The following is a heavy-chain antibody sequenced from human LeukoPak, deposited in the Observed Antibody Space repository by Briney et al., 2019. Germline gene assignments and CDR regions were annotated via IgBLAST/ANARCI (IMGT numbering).Heavy chain of an antibody. CDR1: GGSISSSSYY. V-gene: IGHV4-39*01. J-gene: IGHJ4*02. CDR2: INHSGST. CDR3: ARHVTMIVDRSFDY. Sequence: PSETLSLTCTVSGGSISSSSYYWGWIRQSPGKGLEWIGEINHSGSTNYNPSLKSRVTISVDTSKNQFSLKLSSVTAADTAVYYCARHVTMIVDRSFDYWGQGTLATVSS. D-gene: IGHD3-22*01.